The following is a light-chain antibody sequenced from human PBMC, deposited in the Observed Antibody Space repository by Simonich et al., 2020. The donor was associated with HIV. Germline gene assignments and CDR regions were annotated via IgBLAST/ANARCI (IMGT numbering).Light chain of an antibody. V-gene: IGLV6-57*01. J-gene: IGLJ3*02. CDR2: EDN. CDR3: QSYDSTTWV. CDR1: SGSIANSY. Sequence: NFMLTQSHSVSESPGKTVTISCTRSSGSIANSYVQWYQQRPGSSPTTVIYEDNQRPSGVPCRFSGSIDYSSNSASLTISGLKTEDEADYYCQSYDSTTWVFGGGTKVTVL.